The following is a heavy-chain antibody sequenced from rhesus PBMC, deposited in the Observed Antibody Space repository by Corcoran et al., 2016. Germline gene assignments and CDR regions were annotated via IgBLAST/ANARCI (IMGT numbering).Heavy chain of an antibody. CDR2: IYGSREST. V-gene: IGHV4-160*01. D-gene: IGHD2-2*01. CDR3: ARKGAYCTSTTCYGDAFDF. J-gene: IGHJ3*01. CDR1: GGSFSSYW. Sequence: QVQLQESGPGLVKPSETLSLTCAVSGGSFSSYWWGWIRQPPGKGLGWIGSIYGSRESTENNPSHKSRATISRDTSKNQVALKLSSVTAADTAVYYCARKGAYCTSTTCYGDAFDFWGQGLRVTVSS.